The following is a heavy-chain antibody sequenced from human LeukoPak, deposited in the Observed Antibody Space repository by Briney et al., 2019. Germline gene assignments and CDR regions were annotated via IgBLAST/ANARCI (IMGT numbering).Heavy chain of an antibody. CDR2: IYHSGST. CDR3: AGSAPGYSSGWYYY. D-gene: IGHD6-19*01. CDR1: GYSLSSGYY. Sequence: SETLSLTCTVSGYSLSSGYYWGWIRQPPGKGLEWIGSIYHSGSTYYNPSLKSRVTISVDTSKNQFSLKLSSVTAADTAVYYCAGSAPGYSSGWYYYWGQGTLVTVSS. V-gene: IGHV4-38-2*02. J-gene: IGHJ4*02.